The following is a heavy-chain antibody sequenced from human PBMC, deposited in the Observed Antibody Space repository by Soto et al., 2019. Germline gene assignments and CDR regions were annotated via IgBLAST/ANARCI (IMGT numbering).Heavy chain of an antibody. V-gene: IGHV4-34*01. CDR2: INHSGST. CDR3: ERGQKKYGSGSYYRIRFDP. D-gene: IGHD3-10*01. CDR1: GGSFSGYY. Sequence: SETLSLTCAVYGGSFSGYYWSWIRQPPGKGLEWIGEINHSGSTNYNPSLKSRVTISVDTSKNQFSLKLSSVTAADTAVYYCERGQKKYGSGSYYRIRFDPWGQGALVT. J-gene: IGHJ5*02.